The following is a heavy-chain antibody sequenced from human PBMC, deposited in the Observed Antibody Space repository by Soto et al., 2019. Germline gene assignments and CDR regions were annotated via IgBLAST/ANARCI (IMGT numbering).Heavy chain of an antibody. Sequence: QVQLQESGPELVKPSQTLSLTCTVSGGSISSGGYYWSWIRQHPGKGLEWIGYIYYSGSTYYNPSLKSRVTISVETSKNQFSLKLSSVTAADTAVYYCARDLYGDYWYFDLWGRGTLVTVSS. D-gene: IGHD4-17*01. CDR2: IYYSGST. CDR1: GGSISSGGYY. CDR3: ARDLYGDYWYFDL. V-gene: IGHV4-31*03. J-gene: IGHJ2*01.